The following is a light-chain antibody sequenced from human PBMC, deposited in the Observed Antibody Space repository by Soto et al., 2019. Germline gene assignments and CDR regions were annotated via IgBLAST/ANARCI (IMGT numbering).Light chain of an antibody. Sequence: DIQMTQSPSTLSASVGDRVTITCRASHSIRSYLAWYQQIPGKAPKLLIHRASYLESGVPSRFSGSGSETGFTLAIGSLQPEDSATYFCQQYYIYPPAFGPGTKVQIK. CDR2: RAS. CDR1: HSIRSY. V-gene: IGKV1-5*03. CDR3: QQYYIYPPA. J-gene: IGKJ3*01.